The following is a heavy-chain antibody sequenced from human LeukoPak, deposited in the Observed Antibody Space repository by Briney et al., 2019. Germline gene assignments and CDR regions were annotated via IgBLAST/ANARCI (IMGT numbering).Heavy chain of an antibody. J-gene: IGHJ4*02. D-gene: IGHD3-22*01. V-gene: IGHV3-23*01. CDR2: ISGSGGST. CDR1: GFTFSSYA. CDR3: AKVTYYYDSSGSEPPLY. Sequence: PGGSLRLSCAASGFTFSSYAMSWVHQAAGKGLEWVSAISGSGGSTYYADSVKGRFTISRDNSKNTLYLQMNSLRAEDTAVYYCAKVTYYYDSSGSEPPLYWGQGTLVTVSS.